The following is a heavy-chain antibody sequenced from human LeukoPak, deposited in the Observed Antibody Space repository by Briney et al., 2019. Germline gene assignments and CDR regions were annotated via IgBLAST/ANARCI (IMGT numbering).Heavy chain of an antibody. CDR3: AKEGGLLWDYFDY. CDR1: GFTFSSYG. Sequence: GGSLRLSCAASGFTFSSYGMHWVRQAPGKGLEWVAFIRYDGSNKYYADSVKGRFTISRDNSKNTLYLQMNGLRAEDTAVYYCAKEGGLLWDYFDYWGQGTLVTVSS. CDR2: IRYDGSNK. J-gene: IGHJ4*02. D-gene: IGHD3-16*01. V-gene: IGHV3-30*02.